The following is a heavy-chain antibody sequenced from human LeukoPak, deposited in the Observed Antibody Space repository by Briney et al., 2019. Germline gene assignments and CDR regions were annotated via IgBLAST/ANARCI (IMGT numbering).Heavy chain of an antibody. J-gene: IGHJ5*02. CDR3: ARSPPRKPDDLLFVDWFDP. CDR1: GSTFTVNN. D-gene: IGHD3-10*01. V-gene: IGHV1-2*02. CDR2: INPNSGGT. Sequence: ASVKVSCKASGSTFTVNNMHWVRQAPGQGLEWMGWINPNSGGTNYAQKFQGRVTMTRDTSIRTAYMELSRLRSDDTAVYYCARSPPRKPDDLLFVDWFDPWGQGTLVTVSS.